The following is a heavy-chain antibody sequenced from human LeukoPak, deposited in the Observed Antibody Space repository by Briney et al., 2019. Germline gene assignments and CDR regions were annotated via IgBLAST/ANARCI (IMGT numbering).Heavy chain of an antibody. CDR3: ARVWSDCYVTNCYISEY. Sequence: GGSLRLSCAASGFSFSSYNMNWVRQAPGERPEWVSSISSSSTYIYYAGSVKGRFTISRDDAKNSLFLQMNSLRAEDTAVYYCARVWSDCYVTNCYISEYWGQGTLVTVSS. D-gene: IGHD3-3*01. J-gene: IGHJ4*02. CDR1: GFSFSSYN. CDR2: ISSSSTYI. V-gene: IGHV3-21*01.